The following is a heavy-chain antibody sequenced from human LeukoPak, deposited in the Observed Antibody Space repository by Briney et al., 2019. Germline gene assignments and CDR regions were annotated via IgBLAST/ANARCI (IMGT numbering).Heavy chain of an antibody. CDR2: IKPNSSGT. CDR3: ARRYFVSGSYYTDY. J-gene: IGHJ4*02. V-gene: IGHV1-2*02. CDR1: GYTFTGYY. D-gene: IGHD3-10*01. Sequence: GASVKVSFKSAGYTFTGYYMHWVRQAPGQGLEWMGWIKPNSSGTNYAQKFQGRVTMTRDTSITTAYMELSRLRSDDTAVYYCARRYFVSGSYYTDYWGQGTLVTVSS.